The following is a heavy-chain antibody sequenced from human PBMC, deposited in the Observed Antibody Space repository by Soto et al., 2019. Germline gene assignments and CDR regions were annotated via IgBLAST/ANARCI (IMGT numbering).Heavy chain of an antibody. J-gene: IGHJ4*02. V-gene: IGHV3-15*07. Sequence: EVRLVESGGGLVKPGGSLRLSCAASGLTFSNAWMSWVRQAPGKGLEWVGRIKSKIDGGAADYAAPVNGRFIISRDDSNSMLYLQLSRLKTEDTAVYFCTTDVVRGVLSQYFNDYWGQGTLVTVSS. D-gene: IGHD3-10*01. CDR3: TTDVVRGVLSQYFNDY. CDR2: IKSKIDGGAA. CDR1: GLTFSNAW.